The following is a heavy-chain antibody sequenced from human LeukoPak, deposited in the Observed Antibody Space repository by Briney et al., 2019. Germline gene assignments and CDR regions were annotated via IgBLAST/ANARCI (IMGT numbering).Heavy chain of an antibody. CDR2: IIPIFGTA. J-gene: IGHJ4*02. V-gene: IGHV1-69*05. Sequence: SVKVSCKASGGTFTSYAISWVRQAPGQGLEWMGRIIPIFGTANYAQKFQGRVTITTDESTSTAYMELSSLRSEDTAVYYCARESVPPYCGGDCFLDYWGQGTLVTVSS. D-gene: IGHD2-21*02. CDR1: GGTFTSYA. CDR3: ARESVPPYCGGDCFLDY.